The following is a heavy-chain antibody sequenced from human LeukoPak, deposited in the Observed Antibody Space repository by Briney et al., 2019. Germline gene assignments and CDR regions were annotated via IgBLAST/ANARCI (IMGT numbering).Heavy chain of an antibody. CDR2: IYYSGST. V-gene: IGHV4-31*03. Sequence: PSETLSLTCTVSSGSISSGGYYWSWIRQHPGKGLEWIGYIYYSGSTYYNPSLKSRVTISVDTSKNQFSLKLSSVTAADTAVYYCARSGSNWNYFDYWGQGTLVTVSS. CDR3: ARSGSNWNYFDY. J-gene: IGHJ4*02. CDR1: SGSISSGGYY. D-gene: IGHD1-20*01.